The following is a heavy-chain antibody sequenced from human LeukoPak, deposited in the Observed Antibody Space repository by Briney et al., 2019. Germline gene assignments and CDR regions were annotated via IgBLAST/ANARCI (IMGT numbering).Heavy chain of an antibody. Sequence: GGSLRLSCAASGFTFNNYAMNWVHQAPGKGLEWVSSISGGGETTYYADSAKGRFTISRDNSQNTLYLRMNSLRAEDTAVYYCARDYADYVGYFFFDYWGQGTLVTVSS. D-gene: IGHD4-17*01. CDR1: GFTFNNYA. J-gene: IGHJ4*02. CDR3: ARDYADYVGYFFFDY. V-gene: IGHV3-23*01. CDR2: ISGGGETT.